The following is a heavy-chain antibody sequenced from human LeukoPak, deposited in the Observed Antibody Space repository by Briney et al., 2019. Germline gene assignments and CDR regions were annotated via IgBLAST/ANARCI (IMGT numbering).Heavy chain of an antibody. J-gene: IGHJ3*02. Sequence: GGSLRLSCAASGFTFSSYAMSWVRQAPGKGLEWVSAISGSGGSTYYADSVKDRFTISRDNSKNTLYLQMNTLRAEDTALYYCARVNYRAFAIWGQGTMVTVSS. D-gene: IGHD4-11*01. CDR3: ARVNYRAFAI. V-gene: IGHV3-23*01. CDR2: ISGSGGST. CDR1: GFTFSSYA.